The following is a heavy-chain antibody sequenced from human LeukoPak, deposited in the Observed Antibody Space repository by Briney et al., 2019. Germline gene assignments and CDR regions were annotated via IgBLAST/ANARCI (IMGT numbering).Heavy chain of an antibody. CDR1: GFTFDDYA. J-gene: IGHJ4*02. CDR2: ISGDGDST. Sequence: PGGALRLSCAGSGFTFDDYAMHWVRQAPGKGLEWVSLISGDGDSTYYTDSVKGRFTISRENSKNSLYLQMNSLRTEDTAFYYCAKDKGYRGVDVSSGWPYFDYWGQGTLVTVSS. CDR3: AKDKGYRGVDVSSGWPYFDY. D-gene: IGHD6-19*01. V-gene: IGHV3-43*02.